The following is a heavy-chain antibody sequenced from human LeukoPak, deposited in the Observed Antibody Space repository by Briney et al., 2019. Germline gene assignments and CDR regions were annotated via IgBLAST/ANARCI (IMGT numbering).Heavy chain of an antibody. V-gene: IGHV3-15*01. CDR2: IKSKTDGGTT. J-gene: IGHJ4*02. CDR1: GFTFRDYY. CDR3: TSRLLWFGE. D-gene: IGHD3-10*01. Sequence: PGGSLRLSCAASGFTFRDYYMSWIRQAPEKGLEWVGRIKSKTDGGTTAYAAPVKGRFTISRDDSKNTLYLQMNSLKTEDTAVYYCTSRLLWFGEGGQGTLVTVSS.